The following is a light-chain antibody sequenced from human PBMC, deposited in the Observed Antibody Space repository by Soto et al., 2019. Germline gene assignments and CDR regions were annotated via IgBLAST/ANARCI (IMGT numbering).Light chain of an antibody. V-gene: IGLV2-14*01. J-gene: IGLJ2*01. CDR3: TSYTSRTTLV. CDR2: NVS. CDR1: SSDVGGYDY. Sequence: QSALTQPASVSGSPGQSITISCTGTSSDVGGYDYVSWYQHHPSKAPKLIIYNVSNRPSGVSNRFSGSKSGNTASLTISGLQAEDEADYYCTSYTSRTTLVFGGGTKLTVL.